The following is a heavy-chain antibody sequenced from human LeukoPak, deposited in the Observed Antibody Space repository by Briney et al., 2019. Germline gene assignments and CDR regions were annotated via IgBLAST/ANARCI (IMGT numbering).Heavy chain of an antibody. CDR1: GGSISSSSYY. V-gene: IGHV4-39*07. Sequence: PSETLSLTCTVSGGSISSSSYYWGWIRQPPGKGLEWIGSIYYSGRAYYNPSLKSRVTISVDTSKNQFSLKLRSVTAADTAVYYCARISSSNWYNERGAFDVWGQGTMVTVSS. J-gene: IGHJ3*01. CDR2: IYYSGRA. D-gene: IGHD6-13*01. CDR3: ARISSSNWYNERGAFDV.